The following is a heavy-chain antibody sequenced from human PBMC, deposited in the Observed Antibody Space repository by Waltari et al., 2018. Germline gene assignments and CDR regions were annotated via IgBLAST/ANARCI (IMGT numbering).Heavy chain of an antibody. V-gene: IGHV4-38-2*02. J-gene: IGHJ5*02. D-gene: IGHD3-10*01. CDR3: ARDQRSLWFRELLSNWFDP. CDR2: IYHSGRT. Sequence: QVQLQESGPGLVKPSETLSLTCAVSGYSISSGYYWGWIRQPPGKGLEWIGSIYHSGRTYDNPSLKSRVTISVDTSKNQFSLKLSSVTAADTAVYYCARDQRSLWFRELLSNWFDPWGQGTLVTVSS. CDR1: GYSISSGYY.